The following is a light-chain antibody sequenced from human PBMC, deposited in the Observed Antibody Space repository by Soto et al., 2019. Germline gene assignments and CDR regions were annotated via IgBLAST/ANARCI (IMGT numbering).Light chain of an antibody. V-gene: IGLV1-47*02. J-gene: IGLJ3*02. CDR2: TNN. CDR1: SSNIGRNH. Sequence: QSVLTQPPSVSGTPGQRVTISCSGSSSNIGRNHVYWYQQLPGTAPQVVIYTNNQRPSGVPDRFSGSKSGTSASLAISGLRSEDEADYHCAAWDDSLSGQVFGGGTKLTVL. CDR3: AAWDDSLSGQV.